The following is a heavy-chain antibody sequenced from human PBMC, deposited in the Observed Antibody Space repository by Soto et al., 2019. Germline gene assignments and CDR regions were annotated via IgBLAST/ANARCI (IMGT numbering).Heavy chain of an antibody. CDR2: VTHSGSI. CDR3: ARDFQY. CDR1: GGSLRTYY. Sequence: QVQLQQWGTGLLKPSEILSLTCAVYGGSLRTYYWSWIRQPPGMGLEWIGEVTHSGSINYNPSLTSRVTISADTSKNQVSLSLRSVTAADTAVYYCARDFQYWGQGSLVIVSS. J-gene: IGHJ1*01. V-gene: IGHV4-34*01.